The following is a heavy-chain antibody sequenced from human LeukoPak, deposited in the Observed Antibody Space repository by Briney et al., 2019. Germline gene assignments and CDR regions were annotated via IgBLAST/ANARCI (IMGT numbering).Heavy chain of an antibody. D-gene: IGHD1-26*01. CDR1: GFTLSAHW. J-gene: IGHJ4*02. V-gene: IGHV3-7*05. Sequence: PGGSLRLSCAASGFTLSAHWMIWVRQAPGKGLERVANIKQDGSEKYYVDSVKGRFTISRDNAKNSLYLQMNSLRAEDTAVYYCANALGAHYFDPWGQGTLVTVSS. CDR3: ANALGAHYFDP. CDR2: IKQDGSEK.